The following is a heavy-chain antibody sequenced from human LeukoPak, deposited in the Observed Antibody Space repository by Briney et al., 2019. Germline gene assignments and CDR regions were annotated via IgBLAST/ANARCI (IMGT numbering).Heavy chain of an antibody. Sequence: GGSLRLSCAASGFTFSRSWMRWVRQAPGKGLEWVAVIWSDGSRKYYADSVKGRFTISRDNSKNTLYLQMDSLTAEDTAVYYCARDKGYCTGGNCYSYFDYWGQGTLVSVSS. CDR2: IWSDGSRK. CDR3: ARDKGYCTGGNCYSYFDY. V-gene: IGHV3-33*07. D-gene: IGHD2-15*01. CDR1: GFTFSRSW. J-gene: IGHJ4*02.